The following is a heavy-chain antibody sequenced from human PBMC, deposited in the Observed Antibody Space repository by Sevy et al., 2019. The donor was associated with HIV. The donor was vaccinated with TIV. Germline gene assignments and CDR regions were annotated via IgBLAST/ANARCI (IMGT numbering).Heavy chain of an antibody. V-gene: IGHV5-51*01. CDR1: GYTFSNYW. CDR3: ARYPIVVVPAAEYYFDY. CDR2: MYPGDSDT. D-gene: IGHD2-2*01. J-gene: IGHJ4*02. Sequence: GESLKISCKGSGYTFSNYWIGWVRQMPGKGLEWMGVMYPGDSDTRYSPSFQGQVNISADKSSSTAYLQWRSLKTSDTAIYYCARYPIVVVPAAEYYFDYWGQGTLVTVSS.